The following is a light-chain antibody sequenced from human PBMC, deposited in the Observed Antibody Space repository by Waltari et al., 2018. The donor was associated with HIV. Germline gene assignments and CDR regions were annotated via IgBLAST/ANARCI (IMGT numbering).Light chain of an antibody. CDR1: GPNIGSNS. Sequence: QSILTQPPSTSGTPGQRVTISCSGSGPNIGSNSLSWYQLPLGPAPKLLSYRNNQRPSGVPDRFSGSKSATSASLAIGGLRSEDEADYYCAAWDDSLSGPVFGGGTKLTVL. CDR3: AAWDDSLSGPV. V-gene: IGLV1-47*01. CDR2: RNN. J-gene: IGLJ3*02.